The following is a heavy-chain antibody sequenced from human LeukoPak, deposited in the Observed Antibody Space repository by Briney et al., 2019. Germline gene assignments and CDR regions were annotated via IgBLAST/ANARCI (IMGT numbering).Heavy chain of an antibody. V-gene: IGHV4-34*01. CDR2: IHHSGST. Sequence: SETLSLTCAVYGGSFSGYYWSWIRQPPGKGLEWIGEIHHSGSTNYNPSLKSRVTISVDTSKIQFSLKLSSVTAADTAVYYCARGIRSQEILFDYWGQGTLVTVSS. J-gene: IGHJ4*02. CDR3: ARGIRSQEILFDY. CDR1: GGSFSGYY. D-gene: IGHD3-3*01.